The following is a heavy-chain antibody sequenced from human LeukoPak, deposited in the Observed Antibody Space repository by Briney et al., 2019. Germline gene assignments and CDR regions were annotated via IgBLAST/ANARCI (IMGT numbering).Heavy chain of an antibody. CDR2: IYHSGST. D-gene: IGHD1-7*01. CDR3: ARVLELNWFDP. V-gene: IGHV4-38-2*02. J-gene: IGHJ5*02. Sequence: SETLSLTCTVSGYSISSGYYWGWIRQPPGKGLEWIGSIYHSGSTYYNPSLKSRVTISVDTSKNQFSLKLSSVTAADTAVYYCARVLELNWFDPWGQGTLVTVSS. CDR1: GYSISSGYY.